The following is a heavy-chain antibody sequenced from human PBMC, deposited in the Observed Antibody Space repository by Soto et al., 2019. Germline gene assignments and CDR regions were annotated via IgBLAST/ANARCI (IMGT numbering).Heavy chain of an antibody. J-gene: IGHJ4*01. CDR1: GFTFSSYS. Sequence: PGGSLRLSCAASGFTFSSYSLSWVRQAPGKGLEWVSSISSSSTYMYYADSVRGRFTISRDDAKNSLFLQMSSLRVEDTAVYYCARGGDTSGSWPRYWGQGTLVTVSS. CDR3: ARGGDTSGSWPRY. V-gene: IGHV3-21*06. D-gene: IGHD6-19*01. CDR2: ISSSSTYM.